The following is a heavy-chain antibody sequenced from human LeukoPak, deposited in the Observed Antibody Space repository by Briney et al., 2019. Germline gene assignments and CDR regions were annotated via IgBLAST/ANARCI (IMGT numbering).Heavy chain of an antibody. CDR3: AKEGLTYGVYYYYYYMDV. Sequence: GGSLRLSCAASGFTFSDYYMSWIRQAPGKGLEWVSYISSSGSTIYYADSVKGRFTISRDNAKNSLYLQMNSLRAEDTAVYYCAKEGLTYGVYYYYYYMDVWGKGTTVTISS. CDR1: GFTFSDYY. V-gene: IGHV3-11*04. CDR2: ISSSGSTI. D-gene: IGHD4-17*01. J-gene: IGHJ6*03.